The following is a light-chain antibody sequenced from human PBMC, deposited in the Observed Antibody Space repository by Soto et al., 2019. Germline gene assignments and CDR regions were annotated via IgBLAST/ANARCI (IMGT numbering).Light chain of an antibody. CDR1: SSDVGGYNY. V-gene: IGLV2-14*01. J-gene: IGLJ1*01. CDR3: SSYTSSTAYV. Sequence: QSVLTQPASVSGSPGQSITISCTGTSSDVGGYNYVSWYQLHPGKAPKLMVYEVSNRSSGVSNRFSGSKSGNTASLTISGLQAEDEADYYCSSYTSSTAYVFGTGTKVTVL. CDR2: EVS.